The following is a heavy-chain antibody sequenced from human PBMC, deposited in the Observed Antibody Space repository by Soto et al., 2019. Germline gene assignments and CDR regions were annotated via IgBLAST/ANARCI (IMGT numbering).Heavy chain of an antibody. Sequence: QVQLVQSGAEVKKPGSSVKVSCKASGGTFSSYTISWVRQAPGQGLEWMGRIIPILGIANYAQKFQGRVTNTAYKLTSTAYMELSSLRSEDPAVYYCARENGELLGWWGFDYLGQGTLVTVSS. CDR3: ARENGELLGWWGFDY. D-gene: IGHD3-3*01. CDR2: IIPILGIA. V-gene: IGHV1-69*08. J-gene: IGHJ4*02. CDR1: GGTFSSYT.